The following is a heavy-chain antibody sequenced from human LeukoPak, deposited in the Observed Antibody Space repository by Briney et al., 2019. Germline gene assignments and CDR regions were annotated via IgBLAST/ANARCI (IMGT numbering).Heavy chain of an antibody. CDR2: IYPGDSDT. CDR3: ARCVGDVVVVAATQGLYGMDV. J-gene: IGHJ6*02. V-gene: IGHV5-51*01. CDR1: GYSSTSYW. D-gene: IGHD2-15*01. Sequence: GESLKISCKGSGYSSTSYWIGWVRQMPGKGLEWMGIIYPGDSDTRYSPSFQGQVTISADKSISTAYLQWSSLKASDTAMYYCARCVGDVVVVAATQGLYGMDVWGQGTTVTVSS.